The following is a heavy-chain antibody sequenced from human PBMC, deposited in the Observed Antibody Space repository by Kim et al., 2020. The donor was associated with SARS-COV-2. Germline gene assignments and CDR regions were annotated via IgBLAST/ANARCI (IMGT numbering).Heavy chain of an antibody. CDR1: GGSFSGYY. J-gene: IGHJ4*02. V-gene: IGHV4-34*01. CDR3: ARVTSGRWGNDFGY. D-gene: IGHD5-12*01. CDR2: INHSGST. Sequence: SETLSLTCAAYGGSFSGYYWSWIRQPPGKGLEWIGEINHSGSTNYNPSLKSRVTISVDTSKNQFSLKLSSVTAAAKAVYYCARVTSGRWGNDFGYWGQGTLVTVSS.